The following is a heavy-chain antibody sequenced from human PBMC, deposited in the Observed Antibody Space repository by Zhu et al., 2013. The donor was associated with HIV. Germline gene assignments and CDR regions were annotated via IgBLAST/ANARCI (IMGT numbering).Heavy chain of an antibody. CDR3: ARARGGCRAGNCYLDFIFDF. CDR2: IYQDGGT. CDR1: SDSIRTYY. Sequence: VQLQESGPGLVKPSETLSLTCTVSSDSIRTYYWNWVRQPPGQGLEWIGQIYQDGGTNYNPSLKSRVTISMDKSKNQFSLTLNSVTAADTAVYYCARARGGCRAGNCYLDFIFDFWGQGIMVTVSS. V-gene: IGHV4-59*12. D-gene: IGHD2-15*01. J-gene: IGHJ4*02.